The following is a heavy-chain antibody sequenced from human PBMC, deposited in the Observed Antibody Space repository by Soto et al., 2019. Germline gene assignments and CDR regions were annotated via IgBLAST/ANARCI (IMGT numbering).Heavy chain of an antibody. CDR3: ARNCEAAPPDYGDYNWFDP. J-gene: IGHJ5*02. D-gene: IGHD4-17*01. CDR2: IYYSGST. V-gene: IGHV4-39*01. Sequence: QLQLQESGPGLVKPSETLSLTCTVSGGSISSSSYYWGWIRQPPGKGLEWIGSIYYSGSTYYNPSLKGRVTISVDTSKNQFSLKLSSVTAADTAVYYCARNCEAAPPDYGDYNWFDPWGQGTLVTVSS. CDR1: GGSISSSSYY.